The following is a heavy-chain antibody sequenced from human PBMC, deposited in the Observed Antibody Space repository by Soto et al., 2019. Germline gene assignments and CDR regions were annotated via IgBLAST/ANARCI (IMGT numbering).Heavy chain of an antibody. CDR1: GGSISSGGYY. V-gene: IGHV4-31*03. J-gene: IGHJ4*02. D-gene: IGHD2-15*01. Sequence: QVQLQESGPGLVKPSQTLSLTCTVSGGSISSGGYYWSWIRQPPGKGLEWIGYIYYSGSTYYNPSFKRRVTISVDTSKNQFSLKLSSVTAADTAVYYCAREGRVVTPSFAYWGQGTLVTVSS. CDR3: AREGRVVTPSFAY. CDR2: IYYSGST.